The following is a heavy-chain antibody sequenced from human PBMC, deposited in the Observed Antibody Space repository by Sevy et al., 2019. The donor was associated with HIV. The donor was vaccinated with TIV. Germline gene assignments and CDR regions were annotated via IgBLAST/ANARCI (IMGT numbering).Heavy chain of an antibody. CDR2: ISSSSTYI. V-gene: IGHV3-21*01. Sequence: GGSLRLSCAASGFTFSSYAMSWVRQAPGKGLEWVSSISSSSTYIYYADSVKGRFTISRDNAKNSLYLRMNSLRAEDTALYYCARDQSEDYGDYDRVFSFDYWGQGTLVTVSS. D-gene: IGHD4-17*01. J-gene: IGHJ4*02. CDR3: ARDQSEDYGDYDRVFSFDY. CDR1: GFTFSSYA.